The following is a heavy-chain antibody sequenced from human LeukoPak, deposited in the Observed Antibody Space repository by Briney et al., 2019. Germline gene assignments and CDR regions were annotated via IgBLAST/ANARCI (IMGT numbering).Heavy chain of an antibody. CDR1: GFTFSSYG. CDR3: ARDGSESGMDV. Sequence: GGSLRLSCAASGFTFSSYGMHWVRQAPGKGLEWVAVIWYDGSNKYYADSVKGRFIISRDNSKNTLYLQMNSLRAEDTAVYYCARDGSESGMDVWGQGTTVTVSS. CDR2: IWYDGSNK. J-gene: IGHJ6*02. D-gene: IGHD5-12*01. V-gene: IGHV3-33*01.